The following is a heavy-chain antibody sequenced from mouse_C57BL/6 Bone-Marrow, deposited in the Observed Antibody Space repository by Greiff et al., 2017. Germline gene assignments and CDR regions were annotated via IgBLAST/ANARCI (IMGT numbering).Heavy chain of an antibody. D-gene: IGHD4-1*02. V-gene: IGHV1-74*01. CDR3: AIPTGTGPWFAY. CDR2: IHPSDSDT. Sequence: VQLQQPGAELVQPGASVKVSCKASGYTFTSYWMHWVKQRPGQGLEWIGRIHPSDSDTNYNQKFKGKATLTVDKSSSTAYMQLSSLTSGDSAVYYCAIPTGTGPWFAYWGQGTLVTVSA. J-gene: IGHJ3*01. CDR1: GYTFTSYW.